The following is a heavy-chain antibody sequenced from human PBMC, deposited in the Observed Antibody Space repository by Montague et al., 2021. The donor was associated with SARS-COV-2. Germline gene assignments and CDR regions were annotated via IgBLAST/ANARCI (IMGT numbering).Heavy chain of an antibody. V-gene: IGHV4-34*01. D-gene: IGHD3-3*01. Sequence: SETLSLTCTVYGGSFSGYFWTWIRQPPGKGLEWIGDNNYSGSTNYNPSLKSRVTMSVDMSKNQFSLKLRSVTAADMAVYYCATLPSSITSFGVVQEYYFDDWGQGTLVTVSS. CDR2: NNYSGST. CDR3: ATLPSSITSFGVVQEYYFDD. J-gene: IGHJ4*02. CDR1: GGSFSGYF.